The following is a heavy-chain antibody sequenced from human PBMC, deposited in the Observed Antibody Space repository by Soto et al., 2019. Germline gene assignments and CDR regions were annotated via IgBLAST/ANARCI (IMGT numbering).Heavy chain of an antibody. V-gene: IGHV1-69*13. J-gene: IGHJ4*02. Sequence: SVKVSCKASGCTFSSYAISCVRQAPGQGLEWMGGIIPIFGTANYAQKFQGRVTITADESTSTAYMELSSLRSEDTAVYYCASRYSSGWYGVGDYWGQGTLVTVSS. CDR3: ASRYSSGWYGVGDY. CDR1: GCTFSSYA. CDR2: IIPIFGTA. D-gene: IGHD6-19*01.